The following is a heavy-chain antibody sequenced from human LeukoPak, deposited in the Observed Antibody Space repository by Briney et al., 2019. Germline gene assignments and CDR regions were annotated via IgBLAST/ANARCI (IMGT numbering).Heavy chain of an antibody. CDR3: ARASTVTTVFDY. J-gene: IGHJ4*02. CDR1: GYTFTSYY. Sequence: ASVKVSCKASGYTFTSYYMHWVRQAPGQGLEWMGTINPSGGSTSYAQKFQGRVTMARDTSTSTVYMELSSLRSEDTAVYYCARASTVTTVFDYWGQGPLVTVSS. V-gene: IGHV1-46*01. CDR2: INPSGGST. D-gene: IGHD4-17*01.